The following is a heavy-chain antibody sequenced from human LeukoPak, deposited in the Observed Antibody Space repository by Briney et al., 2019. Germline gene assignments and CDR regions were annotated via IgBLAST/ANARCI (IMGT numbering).Heavy chain of an antibody. V-gene: IGHV3-30*18. CDR1: GFTFSSYG. D-gene: IGHD5-12*01. CDR3: AKSFGGYDGGYYYGMDV. J-gene: IGHJ6*02. CDR2: ISYDGSNK. Sequence: PGGSLRLSCAASGFTFSSYGMHWVRQAPGKGLEWGAVISYDGSNKYYADSVKGRFTISRDNSKNTLYLQMNSLRAEDTAVYYCAKSFGGYDGGYYYGMDVWGQGTTVTVSS.